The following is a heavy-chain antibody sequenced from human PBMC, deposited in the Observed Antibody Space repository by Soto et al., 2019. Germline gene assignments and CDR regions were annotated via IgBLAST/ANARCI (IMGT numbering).Heavy chain of an antibody. D-gene: IGHD3-22*01. J-gene: IGHJ5*02. Sequence: QVRLQESGPGLVKPSQTLSLTCTVSGGSLSNPGYHWSWIRQLPGKALEWIGYIHYTGTTYYNPSLQSRVVMSIDTSQNHFSLNLTSAPAADTAIYHCARVRRDGSGFPDLWGQGTLATVSS. CDR2: IHYTGTT. CDR3: ARVRRDGSGFPDL. V-gene: IGHV4-31*03. CDR1: GGSLSNPGYH.